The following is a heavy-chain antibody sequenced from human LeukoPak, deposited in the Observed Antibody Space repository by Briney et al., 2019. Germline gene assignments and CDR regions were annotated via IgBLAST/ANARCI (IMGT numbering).Heavy chain of an antibody. J-gene: IGHJ4*02. CDR3: ARDRGSRWFGPIDY. CDR1: GFTFSTYV. D-gene: IGHD6-13*01. CDR2: IWNDGSNT. V-gene: IGHV3-33*08. Sequence: GGSMRLSCVVSGFTFSTYVMHWVRQAPGKGLEWVAVIWNDGSNTYHADSVKGRFTISRDNSKNTLYLQMNSLRAEDTAVYYCARDRGSRWFGPIDYWGQGTLVTVSS.